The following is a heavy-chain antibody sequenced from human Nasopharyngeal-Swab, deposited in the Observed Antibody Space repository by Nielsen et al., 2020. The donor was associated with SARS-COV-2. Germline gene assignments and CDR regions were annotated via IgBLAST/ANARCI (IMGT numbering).Heavy chain of an antibody. J-gene: IGHJ5*01. V-gene: IGHV4-34*01. Sequence: WIRQPPGKGLEWIGEIDHSGNSNYNSSLKSRATVSVDTSKNQFSLHVKSLTAADSAVYYCARAGWHTPYVDSWGQGTRVTVSS. CDR3: ARAGWHTPYVDS. CDR2: IDHSGNS. D-gene: IGHD2-15*01.